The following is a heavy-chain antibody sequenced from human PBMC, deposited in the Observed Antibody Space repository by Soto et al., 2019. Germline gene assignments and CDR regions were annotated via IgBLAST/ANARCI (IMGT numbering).Heavy chain of an antibody. D-gene: IGHD2-2*01. CDR3: AKPSVVPAARDNWFDP. CDR2: ISGSGGST. J-gene: IGHJ5*02. CDR1: GFTFSSYS. V-gene: IGHV3-23*01. Sequence: GVSLRLSCAASGFTFSSYSMSWVRQAPGKGLEWVSAISGSGGSTYYADSVKGRFTISRDNSKNTLYLQMNSLRAEDTAVYYCAKPSVVPAARDNWFDPWGQGTLVTVSS.